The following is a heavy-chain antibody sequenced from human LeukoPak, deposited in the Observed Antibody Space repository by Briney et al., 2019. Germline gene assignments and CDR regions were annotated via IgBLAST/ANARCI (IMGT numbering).Heavy chain of an antibody. J-gene: IGHJ4*02. CDR3: ASRGDYYDSSGYSGFTPFDY. Sequence: SETLSLTCTVSGGSISSYYWSWIRQPPGKGLEWIGYIYYSGSTNYNPSLKSRVTISVDTSKNQFSLKLSSVTAADTAVYYCASRGDYYDSSGYSGFTPFDYWGQGTLVTVSS. CDR2: IYYSGST. D-gene: IGHD3-22*01. CDR1: GGSISSYY. V-gene: IGHV4-59*01.